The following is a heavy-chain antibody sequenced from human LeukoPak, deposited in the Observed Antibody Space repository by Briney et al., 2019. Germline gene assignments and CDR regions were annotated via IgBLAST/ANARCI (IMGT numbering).Heavy chain of an antibody. CDR3: ATETTYYYGSGLDAFDI. D-gene: IGHD3-10*01. V-gene: IGHV4-61*01. J-gene: IGHJ3*02. CDR2: MYYSGST. Sequence: PSETLSLTCTVSGGSLSSGSYYWSWIRQPPGKGLEWIGYMYYSGSTNYNPSLKSRVTISVDTSKNQFSLKLSSATAADTAVYYCATETTYYYGSGLDAFDIWGQGTMVTVSS. CDR1: GGSLSSGSYY.